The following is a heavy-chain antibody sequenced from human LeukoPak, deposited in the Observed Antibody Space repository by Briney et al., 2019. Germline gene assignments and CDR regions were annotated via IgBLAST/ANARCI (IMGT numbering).Heavy chain of an antibody. J-gene: IGHJ5*02. CDR1: GFIFTSNR. CDR2: IKHDGSEQ. V-gene: IGHV3-7*01. D-gene: IGHD3-16*01. CDR3: TRGLGEHGGVSDR. Sequence: GGSLRLSCAASGFIFTSNRMNLVRQAPGKGLEWVANIKHDGSEQIYVDSVKGRFTISRDNAKDSVYLRMNSLRAEDTAVYYCTRGLGEHGGVSDRWGQGTLVIVS.